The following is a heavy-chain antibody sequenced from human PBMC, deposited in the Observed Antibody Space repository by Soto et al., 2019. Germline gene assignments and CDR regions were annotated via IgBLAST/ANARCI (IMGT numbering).Heavy chain of an antibody. J-gene: IGHJ4*02. CDR1: CGSISSYY. D-gene: IGHD4-17*01. CDR3: ARQLASSTVTTPFDY. CDR2: IYYSGST. V-gene: IGHV4-59*01. Sequence: PSETLSLTCTVSCGSISSYYWSWIRQPPGKGLEWIGYIYYSGSTNYNPSLKSRVTISVDTSKNQFSLKLSSVTAADTAVYYCARQLASSTVTTPFDYWGQGTLVTVSS.